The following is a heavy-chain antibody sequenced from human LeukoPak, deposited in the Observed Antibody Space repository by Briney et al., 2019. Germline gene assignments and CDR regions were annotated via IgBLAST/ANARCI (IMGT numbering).Heavy chain of an antibody. Sequence: GGSLRLSCETSQFTFRTYAMHWVRQAPGKGLEWVALMTYDGSSKYYADSVRGRFSISRDNSKNTLYLEMNSLGRDDTAVYFCARVHTERASLPPFGHWGQGSLVTVSS. CDR2: MTYDGSSK. V-gene: IGHV3-30*04. CDR3: ARVHTERASLPPFGH. D-gene: IGHD1-26*01. CDR1: QFTFRTYA. J-gene: IGHJ4*02.